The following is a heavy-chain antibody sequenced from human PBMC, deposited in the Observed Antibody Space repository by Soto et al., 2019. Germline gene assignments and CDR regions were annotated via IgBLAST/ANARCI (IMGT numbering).Heavy chain of an antibody. J-gene: IGHJ3*02. D-gene: IGHD4-4*01. CDR3: ARVERGTTTTVVDAFDI. V-gene: IGHV4-34*01. CDR1: GGAVSSGTYF. CDR2: IGYTGRI. Sequence: QVLLQEWGAGLLKPSETLSLTCAVYGGAVSSGTYFWSWIRQPPGKGLEWIGEIGYTGRIHSNPSLKSRVTVSIDTSKNQFSLKMTSVTAADTALYYCARVERGTTTTVVDAFDIWGQGTLVTVSS.